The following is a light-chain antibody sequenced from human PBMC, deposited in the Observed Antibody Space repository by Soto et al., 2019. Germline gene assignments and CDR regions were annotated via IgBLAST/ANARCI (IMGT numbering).Light chain of an antibody. CDR3: QQRSNWPRIT. CDR1: QSVSSK. CDR2: DAS. J-gene: IGKJ5*01. Sequence: EIMLTQSPATVSLSPGERATLSCMASQSVSSKLAWYQQKPGQAPRLLIYDASNRATGIPARFSGSGSGTDFTLTISSLEPEDFALYYCQQRSNWPRITFGQGTRLEIK. V-gene: IGKV3-11*01.